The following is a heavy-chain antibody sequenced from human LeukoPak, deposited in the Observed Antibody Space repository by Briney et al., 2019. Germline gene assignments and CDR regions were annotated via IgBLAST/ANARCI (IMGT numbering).Heavy chain of an antibody. CDR3: ARKDSSAYDAFDI. Sequence: PSETLSLTCAVSGGSISSSNWWSWVRQPPGKGLEWIGEIYHSGSTNYNPSLKSRVTISVDKSKNQFSLKLSSVTAADTAVYYCARKDSSAYDAFDIWGQGTMVTVSS. D-gene: IGHD6-25*01. V-gene: IGHV4-4*02. J-gene: IGHJ3*02. CDR1: GGSISSSNW. CDR2: IYHSGST.